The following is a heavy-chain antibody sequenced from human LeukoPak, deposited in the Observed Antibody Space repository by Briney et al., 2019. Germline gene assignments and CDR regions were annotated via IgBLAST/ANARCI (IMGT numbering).Heavy chain of an antibody. CDR3: ARTASHLDIVVVVAATPNWFDP. CDR2: INHSGST. J-gene: IGHJ5*02. CDR1: GGSFSGYY. V-gene: IGHV4-34*01. Sequence: KPSETLSLTCAVYGGSFSGYYWSWIRQPPGKGLEWIGEINHSGSTNYNPSLKSRVTISVDTSKNQFSLKLSSVTAADTAVYYCARTASHLDIVVVVAATPNWFDPWGQGTLVTVSS. D-gene: IGHD2-15*01.